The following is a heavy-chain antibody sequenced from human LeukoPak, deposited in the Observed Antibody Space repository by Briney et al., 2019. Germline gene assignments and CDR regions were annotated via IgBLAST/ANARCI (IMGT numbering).Heavy chain of an antibody. V-gene: IGHV3-30*18. D-gene: IGHD6-19*01. J-gene: IGHJ4*02. Sequence: GGSLRLSCAASGFTFSSYGMHWVRQAPGKGLEWVAVISYDGSNKYYADSVKGRFTISRDNSKNTLYLQMNSLRAEDTAVYYCANLAVAGTSYFDYWGQGTLVTVSS. CDR2: ISYDGSNK. CDR1: GFTFSSYG. CDR3: ANLAVAGTSYFDY.